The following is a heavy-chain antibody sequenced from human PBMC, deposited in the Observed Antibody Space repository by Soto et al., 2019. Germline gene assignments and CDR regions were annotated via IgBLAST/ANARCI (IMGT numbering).Heavy chain of an antibody. J-gene: IGHJ5*02. CDR3: AVTTVTTDWFDP. V-gene: IGHV4-34*01. Sequence: QVQLQQWGAGLLKPSETLSLTCAVYGGSFSGYYWSWIRQPPGKGLEWIGETNHSGSTNYNPSLKSRVTISVDTSKNQFSLKLSSVTAADTAVYYCAVTTVTTDWFDPWGQGTLVTVSS. CDR1: GGSFSGYY. D-gene: IGHD4-17*01. CDR2: TNHSGST.